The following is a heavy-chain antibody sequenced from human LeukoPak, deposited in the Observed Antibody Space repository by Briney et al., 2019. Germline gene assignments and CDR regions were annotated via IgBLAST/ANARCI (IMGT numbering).Heavy chain of an antibody. D-gene: IGHD6-13*01. J-gene: IGHJ4*02. V-gene: IGHV3-21*01. CDR2: ISSSSSYI. CDR3: AAGTGCDY. CDR1: GFTFSSYS. Sequence: PGGSLRLSCAASGFTFSSYSMNWVRQAPGKGLEWVSSISSSSSYIYYADSVKGRFTIARDNARNSLYLQMNSLRAEDTAVYYCAAGTGCDYWGQGTLVTVSS.